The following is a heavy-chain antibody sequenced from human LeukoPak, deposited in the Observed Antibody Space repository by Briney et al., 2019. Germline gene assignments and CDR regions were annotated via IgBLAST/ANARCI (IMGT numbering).Heavy chain of an antibody. V-gene: IGHV3-74*01. CDR2: INSDGSTT. J-gene: IGHJ4*02. Sequence: GGSLRLSCAASGFNFSRYWMHWVRQAPGKGLVWVSRINSDGSTTNYADSVKGRFTVSRDNAKSTLYLQMNSLRAEDTAVYYCARENILTGYPFDYWGQGTLVTVSS. CDR3: ARENILTGYPFDY. CDR1: GFNFSRYW. D-gene: IGHD3-9*01.